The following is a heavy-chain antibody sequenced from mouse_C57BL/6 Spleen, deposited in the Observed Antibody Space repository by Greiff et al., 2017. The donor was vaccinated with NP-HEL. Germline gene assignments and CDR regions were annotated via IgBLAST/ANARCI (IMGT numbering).Heavy chain of an antibody. J-gene: IGHJ1*03. CDR1: GYTFTDYY. CDR3: ASYYGSSPWYFDV. D-gene: IGHD1-1*01. V-gene: IGHV1-26*01. Sequence: EVQLQQSGPELVKPGASVKISCKASGYTFTDYYMNWVKQSHGKSLEWIGDINPNNGGTSYNQKFKGKATLTVDKSSSTAYMELRSLTSEDSAVYYWASYYGSSPWYFDVWGTGTTVTVSS. CDR2: INPNNGGT.